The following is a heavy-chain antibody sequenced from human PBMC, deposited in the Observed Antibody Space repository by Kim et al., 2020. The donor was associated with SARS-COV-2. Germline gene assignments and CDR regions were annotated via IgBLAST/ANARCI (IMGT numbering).Heavy chain of an antibody. J-gene: IGHJ4*02. CDR2: DHGGIGT. D-gene: IGHD2-8*02. CDR3: GTVFEH. V-gene: IGHV3-74*01. Sequence: DHGGIGTSYADSVKGRFTISRDTAKNILYLQINSLTAEDTAVYYCGTVFEHWGQGTLVTVSS.